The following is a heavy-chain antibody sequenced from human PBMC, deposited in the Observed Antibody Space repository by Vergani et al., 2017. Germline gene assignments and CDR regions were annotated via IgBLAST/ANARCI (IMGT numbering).Heavy chain of an antibody. CDR2: ISSSGSTI. Sequence: QVQLVESGGGLVKPGGSLRLSCAASGFTFSDYYMSWIRQAPGKGLEWVSYISSSGSTIYYADAVKGRFTISRDNAKNALYLQLNSLRAEDTAVYYCAREDTAMVRYYVDYWGQGTLVTVSS. D-gene: IGHD5-18*01. CDR3: AREDTAMVRYYVDY. J-gene: IGHJ4*02. CDR1: GFTFSDYY. V-gene: IGHV3-11*01.